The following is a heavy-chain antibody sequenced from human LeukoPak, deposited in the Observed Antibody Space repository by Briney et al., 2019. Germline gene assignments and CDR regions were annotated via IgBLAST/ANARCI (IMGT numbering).Heavy chain of an antibody. D-gene: IGHD4-23*01. CDR1: GGSISSYY. CDR2: IYTSGST. J-gene: IGHJ5*02. Sequence: SETLSLTCTVSGGSISSYYWSWIRQPAGKGLEWIGRIYTSGSTNYNPSLKSRVTMSVDTSKNQFSLKLSSVTAADTAVYYCARVYAVAVNVNWFDPWGQGTLVTVSS. V-gene: IGHV4-4*07. CDR3: ARVYAVAVNVNWFDP.